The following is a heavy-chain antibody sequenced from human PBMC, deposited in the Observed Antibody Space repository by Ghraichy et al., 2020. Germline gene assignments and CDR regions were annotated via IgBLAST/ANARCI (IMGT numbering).Heavy chain of an antibody. CDR3: AREAPNGSYDY. Sequence: GGSLRLSCAASGFTFSSYPMHWVRQAPGKGLESVSAISGNGDKTYYGDSVKGRFIISRDNSKNTLYLQMDSLRSEDMAVYYCAREAPNGSYDYWGQGTLVTVSS. D-gene: IGHD1-26*01. J-gene: IGHJ4*02. V-gene: IGHV3-64*02. CDR2: ISGNGDKT. CDR1: GFTFSSYP.